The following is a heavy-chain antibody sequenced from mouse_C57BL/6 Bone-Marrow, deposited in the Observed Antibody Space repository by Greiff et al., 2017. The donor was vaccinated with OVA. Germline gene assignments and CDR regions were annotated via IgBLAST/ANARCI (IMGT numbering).Heavy chain of an antibody. CDR2: FYPGSGSI. V-gene: IGHV1-62-2*01. CDR3: ARHEGPYYYGSSPHAMDY. J-gene: IGHJ4*01. CDR1: GYTFTEYT. Sequence: VQLVESGAELVKPGASVKLSCKASGYTFTEYTIHWVKQRSGQGLEWIGWFYPGSGSIKYNEKFKDKATLTADKSSSTVYMELSRLTSEDSAVYFCARHEGPYYYGSSPHAMDYWGQGTSVTVSS. D-gene: IGHD1-1*01.